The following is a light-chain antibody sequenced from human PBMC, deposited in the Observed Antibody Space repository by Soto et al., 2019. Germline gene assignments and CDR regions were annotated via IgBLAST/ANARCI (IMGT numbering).Light chain of an antibody. CDR1: RGSIASNY. CDR2: EDN. Sequence: NFMLTQPHSVSESPGKTVTISCTRSRGSIASNYVQWYQQRPGSSPTTVIYEDNQRPSGVPDRFSGSIDSSSNSASLTISGLKTEDEADYSCQFSDSSNLWVFGGGTKVTVL. CDR3: QFSDSSNLWV. J-gene: IGLJ3*02. V-gene: IGLV6-57*01.